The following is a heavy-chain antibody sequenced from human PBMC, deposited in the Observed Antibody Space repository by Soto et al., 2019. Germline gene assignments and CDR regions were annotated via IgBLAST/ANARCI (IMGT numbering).Heavy chain of an antibody. V-gene: IGHV3-23*01. CDR3: AKFSVLRFLEWLSCFDY. D-gene: IGHD3-3*01. J-gene: IGHJ4*02. CDR1: GFTFSSYA. CDR2: ISGSGGST. Sequence: GGSLRLSCAASGFTFSSYAMSWVRQAPGKGLEWVSAISGSGGSTYYADSVKGRFTISRDNSKNTLYLQMNSLRAEDTAVYYCAKFSVLRFLEWLSCFDYWGQGTLVTSPQ.